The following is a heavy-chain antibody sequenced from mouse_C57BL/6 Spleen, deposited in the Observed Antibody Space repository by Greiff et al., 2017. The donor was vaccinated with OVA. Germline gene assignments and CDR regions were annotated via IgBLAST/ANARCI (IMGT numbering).Heavy chain of an antibody. D-gene: IGHD3-1*01. CDR1: GFTFTDYY. CDR2: IRNKANGYTT. J-gene: IGHJ2*01. CDR3: ARYTGWFFDY. Sequence: EVKLMESGGGLVQPGGSLSLSCAASGFTFTDYYMSWVRQPPGKALAWLGFIRNKANGYTTEYSASVKGRFTISRDNSQSILYLQMNALRAEDSATYYCARYTGWFFDYWGQGTTLTVSS. V-gene: IGHV7-3*01.